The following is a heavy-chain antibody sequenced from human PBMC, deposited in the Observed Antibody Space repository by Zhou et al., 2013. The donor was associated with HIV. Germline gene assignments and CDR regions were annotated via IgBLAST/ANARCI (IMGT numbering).Heavy chain of an antibody. CDR2: IIPIFGTA. CDR1: GYRFTEAY. Sequence: VQLVQSGAEVKKPGASVKVSCKASGYRFTEAYMHWVRQAPGQGLEWIGGIIPIFGTANYAQKFQGRVSITADASTSTAYMDLRSLRSEDTAVYYCARGTGDFAGVPFDYWGQGTLVTVSS. D-gene: IGHD7-27*01. J-gene: IGHJ4*02. V-gene: IGHV1-69*13. CDR3: ARGTGDFAGVPFDY.